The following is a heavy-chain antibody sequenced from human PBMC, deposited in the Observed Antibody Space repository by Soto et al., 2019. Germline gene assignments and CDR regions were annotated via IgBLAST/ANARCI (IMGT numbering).Heavy chain of an antibody. CDR1: GFTFSSTD. J-gene: IGHJ3*01. V-gene: IGHV3-53*01. CDR2: IYSGGST. Sequence: EVQLVESGGGLIQPGGSLRLSWAASGFTFSSTDMNWVRQAPGKGLEWVSLIYSGGSTYYADSVKGRFTISRDNSKNTLYLQMSSLRAEDTAVYYCATRPLLPGAPWGQGTMVTVSS. CDR3: ATRPLLPGAP. D-gene: IGHD3-22*01.